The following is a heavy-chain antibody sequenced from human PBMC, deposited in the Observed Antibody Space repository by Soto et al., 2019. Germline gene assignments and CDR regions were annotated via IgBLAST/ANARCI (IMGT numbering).Heavy chain of an antibody. J-gene: IGHJ5*02. CDR3: ARVHPYYDILTGYYRGQGWFDP. CDR1: GGSISSYY. CDR2: IYYSGST. D-gene: IGHD3-9*01. Sequence: SETLSLTCTVSGGSISSYYWSWIRQPPGKGLEWIGYIYYSGSTNYNPSLKSRVTISVDTSKNQFSLKLSSVTAADTAVYYCARVHPYYDILTGYYRGQGWFDPWGQGTLVTVSS. V-gene: IGHV4-59*01.